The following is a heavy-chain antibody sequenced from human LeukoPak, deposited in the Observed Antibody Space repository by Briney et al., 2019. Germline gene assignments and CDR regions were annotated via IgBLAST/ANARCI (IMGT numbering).Heavy chain of an antibody. D-gene: IGHD3-16*01. CDR1: GFTFSSYG. Sequence: GGSLRLSCAASGFTFSSYGMHWVRQAPGKGLEWVAVIWYDGSNKYYADSVKGRFTISRDNSKNTLYLQMNSLRAEDTAVYYCARRTGGEALDYWGQGTLVTVSS. J-gene: IGHJ4*02. CDR2: IWYDGSNK. V-gene: IGHV3-33*01. CDR3: ARRTGGEALDY.